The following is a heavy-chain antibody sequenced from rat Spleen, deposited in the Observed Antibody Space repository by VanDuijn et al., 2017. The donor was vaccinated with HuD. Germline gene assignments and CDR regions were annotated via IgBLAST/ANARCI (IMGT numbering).Heavy chain of an antibody. CDR1: GFTFSDYY. J-gene: IGHJ2*01. CDR2: ITNTGGST. Sequence: EVQLVESDGGLVQPGRSLKLSCAASGFTFSDYYMTWIRQAPGKGLEWVASITNTGGSTHYRDSVKGRFTVSRDNAKSTLYLQMDSLRSEDTATYYCARHGGWTTTLFDYWGQGVMVTVSS. V-gene: IGHV5-25*01. CDR3: ARHGGWTTTLFDY. D-gene: IGHD1-10*01.